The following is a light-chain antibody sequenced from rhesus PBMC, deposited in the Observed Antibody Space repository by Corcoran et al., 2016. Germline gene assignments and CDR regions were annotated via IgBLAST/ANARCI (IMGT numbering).Light chain of an antibody. V-gene: IGKV1-28*02. CDR1: QGISSY. CDR3: QQYKSYPT. J-gene: IGKJ1*01. CDR2: AAT. Sequence: DIQMTQSPSSLSASVGDTVTITCRASQGISSYLNWFQQKPGKAPKLLIYAATTLQSGVPSRFSGSGSGTDFTLTISSLQPEDFATYSCQQYKSYPTFGQGTKVEIK.